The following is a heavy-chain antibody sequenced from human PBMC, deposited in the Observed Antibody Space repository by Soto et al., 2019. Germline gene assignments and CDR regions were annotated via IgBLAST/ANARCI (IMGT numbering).Heavy chain of an antibody. V-gene: IGHV3-21*01. CDR3: PTPMAVPGSHY. Sequence: GGSLRLSCAASGFTFSNYNINWVRQAPGKGLEWISSISISNFIYYADSVKGRFTISRDNAKNSLYLQMNSLRVEDTAVYYCPTPMAVPGSHYCGEGALVTVPS. CDR2: ISISNFI. D-gene: IGHD3-10*01. J-gene: IGHJ4*02. CDR1: GFTFSNYN.